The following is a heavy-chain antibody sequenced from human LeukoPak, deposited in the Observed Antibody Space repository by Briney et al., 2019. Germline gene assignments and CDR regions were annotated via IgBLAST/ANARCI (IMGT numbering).Heavy chain of an antibody. J-gene: IGHJ3*01. CDR1: GFTFSSNNM. CDR3: ARVGIW. V-gene: IGHV4-38-2*01. CDR2: IYHSGST. D-gene: IGHD2-15*01. Sequence: GSLRLSCAASGFTFSSNNMNWIRQPPGKGLEWIGSIYHSGSTYYNPSLKSRVTISVDTSKNQFSLKLSSVTAADTAVYYCARVGIWWGQGTMVTVSS.